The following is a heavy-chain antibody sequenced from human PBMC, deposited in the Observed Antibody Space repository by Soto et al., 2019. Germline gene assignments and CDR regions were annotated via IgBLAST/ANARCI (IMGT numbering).Heavy chain of an antibody. J-gene: IGHJ4*02. Sequence: DVQLLESGGGLVKPEGSLRLSCAASGFTFSSYAMGWVRQGPGKGLEWVAVVSIGGSTHYADSVRGRFTISRYNAKNTLSLQMNSLTAEDTAVYFCAKRRGAGGHFDYWGQGALVTVSS. V-gene: IGHV3-23*01. D-gene: IGHD2-15*01. CDR1: GFTFSSYA. CDR3: AKRRGAGGHFDY. CDR2: VSIGGST.